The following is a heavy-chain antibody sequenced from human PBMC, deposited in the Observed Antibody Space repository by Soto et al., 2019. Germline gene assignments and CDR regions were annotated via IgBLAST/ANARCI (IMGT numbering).Heavy chain of an antibody. J-gene: IGHJ4*02. CDR1: GGSFSGYY. V-gene: IGHV4-34*01. D-gene: IGHD6-13*01. Sequence: WGTLSITFAVYGGSFSGYYWSWIRQPPGKGLEWIGEINHSGSTNYNPSLKSRVTISVDTSKNQFSLKLSSVTAADTAVYYCASRSYSRTTADYCYYWGQGTRVTVAA. CDR3: ASRSYSRTTADYCYY. CDR2: INHSGST.